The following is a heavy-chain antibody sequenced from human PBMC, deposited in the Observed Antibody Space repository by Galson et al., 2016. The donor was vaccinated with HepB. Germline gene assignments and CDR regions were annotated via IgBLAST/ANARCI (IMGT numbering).Heavy chain of an antibody. CDR2: DSMDGRRK. D-gene: IGHD3-10*02. CDR1: GFLFRGYG. V-gene: IGHV3-30*18. J-gene: IGHJ4*02. Sequence: SLRLSCAGSGFLFRGYGMHWVRQAPGKGLEWVAADSMDGRRKFYSDSVRGRFTISRDNSNNMLFLQMDSLRPDDTAVYYCAKRHEFCPPVGCSVDYWGQGTLLSVSS. CDR3: AKRHEFCPPVGCSVDY.